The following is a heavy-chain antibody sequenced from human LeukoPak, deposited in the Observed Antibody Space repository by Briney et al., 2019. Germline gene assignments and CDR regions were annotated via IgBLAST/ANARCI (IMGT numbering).Heavy chain of an antibody. J-gene: IGHJ6*02. CDR3: ARAPYGSGSPDYYYYGMDV. Sequence: GGSLRLSCAASGFTFSSYSMNWVRQAPEKGLEWVSSISSSSSYIYYADSVKGRFTISRDNAKNSLYLQMNSLRAEDTAVFYCARAPYGSGSPDYYYYGMDVWGQGTTVTVSS. CDR2: ISSSSSYI. D-gene: IGHD3-10*01. V-gene: IGHV3-21*01. CDR1: GFTFSSYS.